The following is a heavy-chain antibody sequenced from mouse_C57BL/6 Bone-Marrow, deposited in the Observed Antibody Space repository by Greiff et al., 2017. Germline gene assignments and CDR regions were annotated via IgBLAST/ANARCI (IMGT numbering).Heavy chain of an antibody. CDR1: GYSITSGYY. CDR2: ISYDGSN. CDR3: AREGIFIGDY. V-gene: IGHV3-6*01. D-gene: IGHD1-1*01. J-gene: IGHJ2*01. Sequence: ESGPGLVKPSQSLSLTCSVTGYSITSGYYWNWIRQFPGNKLEWMGYISYDGSNNYNPSLKNRISITRDTSKNQFFLKLNSVTTEDTATYYCAREGIFIGDYWGQGTTLTVSS.